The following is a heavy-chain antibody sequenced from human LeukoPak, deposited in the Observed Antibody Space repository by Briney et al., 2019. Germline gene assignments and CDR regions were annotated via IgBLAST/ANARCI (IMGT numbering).Heavy chain of an antibody. Sequence: SETLSLTCTVSGGSFSNYYWSWIRQPPGKGLEWIGYIYYSGSTNYNPSLKSRVTISVDTSKNQFSLKLSSVTAADTAVYYCASTKFSGRQYCSSTSCHDYYYFDYWGQGTLVTVSS. CDR3: ASTKFSGRQYCSSTSCHDYYYFDY. CDR1: GGSFSNYY. D-gene: IGHD2-2*01. V-gene: IGHV4-59*01. CDR2: IYYSGST. J-gene: IGHJ4*02.